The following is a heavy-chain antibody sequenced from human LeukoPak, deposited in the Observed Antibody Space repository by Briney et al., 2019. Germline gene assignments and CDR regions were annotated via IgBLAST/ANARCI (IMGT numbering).Heavy chain of an antibody. Sequence: PGGSLRVSCAASGFTFSDYYMDCVRQAPGKGLEWVGRTKNKANSYTTQYAASVKGRFTISRDDSKDSLYLQMNSLKTEDTAVYYCARGSSGVTISSYGMDDWGKGTTVTVSS. CDR3: ARGSSGVTISSYGMDD. CDR1: GFTFSDYY. D-gene: IGHD3-9*01. V-gene: IGHV3-72*01. CDR2: TKNKANSYTT. J-gene: IGHJ6*04.